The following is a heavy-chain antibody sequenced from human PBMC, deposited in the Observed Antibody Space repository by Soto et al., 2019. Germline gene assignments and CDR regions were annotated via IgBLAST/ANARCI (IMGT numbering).Heavy chain of an antibody. CDR2: ISGSGGST. Sequence: LRLSCAASGFTFSSYAMSWVRQAPGKGLEWVSAISGSGGSTYYADSVKGRFTISRDNSKSTLYLQMNSLRAEDTAVYYCAKDYSQTFYYGSGSKDYYYYYMDVWGKGTTVTVSS. D-gene: IGHD3-10*01. J-gene: IGHJ6*03. V-gene: IGHV3-23*01. CDR1: GFTFSSYA. CDR3: AKDYSQTFYYGSGSKDYYYYYMDV.